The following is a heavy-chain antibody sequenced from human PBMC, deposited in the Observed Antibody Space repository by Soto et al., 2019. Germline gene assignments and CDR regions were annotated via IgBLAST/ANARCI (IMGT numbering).Heavy chain of an antibody. CDR3: ARGDREDIAVVIGVRPGEYGVDV. CDR1: GFTFRSYA. Sequence: QVQLVESGGGVVQPGRSLRLSCAASGFTFRSYAMHWVRQAPGKGLECVAVISYDGSNKFYRDYVKGRFTISRDNSKNTLYLKINSLRYEDTAVYYCARGDREDIAVVIGVRPGEYGVDVWGQGTTVTVSS. CDR2: ISYDGSNK. D-gene: IGHD2-15*01. V-gene: IGHV3-30-3*01. J-gene: IGHJ6*02.